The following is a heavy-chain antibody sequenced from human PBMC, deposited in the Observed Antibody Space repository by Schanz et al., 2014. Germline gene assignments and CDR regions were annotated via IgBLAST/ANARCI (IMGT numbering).Heavy chain of an antibody. J-gene: IGHJ6*02. CDR3: ARSPTSATVDRPAMDTYYGMDV. D-gene: IGHD5-18*01. Sequence: QVPLVQSGAEVKKPGSSVKVSCKASGGTFSSYTINWVRQAPGQGLEWMGRIIPILGVTNYAQKVEGRVTITANNSTSTAYMELSSLRSADTAVYYCARSPTSATVDRPAMDTYYGMDVWGQGTTVTVSS. V-gene: IGHV1-69*02. CDR1: GGTFSSYT. CDR2: IIPILGVT.